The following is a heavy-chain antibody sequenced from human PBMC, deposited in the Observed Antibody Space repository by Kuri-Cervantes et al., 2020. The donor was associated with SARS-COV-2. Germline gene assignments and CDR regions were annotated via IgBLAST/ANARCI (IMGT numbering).Heavy chain of an antibody. CDR3: ATEHRGSYGPMMYYYMDV. CDR2: IDGDGSTT. Sequence: GESLKISCVASEFTFSKFWMSWVRQAPGKGLVWVSQIDGDGSTTRHADSVSGRFTVSRDNAKNTLYLQMDSLRAEDTAVYYCATEHRGSYGPMMYYYMDVWGKGTTVTVSS. J-gene: IGHJ6*03. V-gene: IGHV3-74*01. CDR1: EFTFSKFW. D-gene: IGHD1-26*01.